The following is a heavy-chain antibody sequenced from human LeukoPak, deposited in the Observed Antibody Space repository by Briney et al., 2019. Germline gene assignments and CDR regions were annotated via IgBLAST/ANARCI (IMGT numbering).Heavy chain of an antibody. Sequence: SLSLYCAASGFTFDDYAMHWVRQAPGKGLEWVSGISWNSGSIGYADSVKGRFTIARDNAKNYLYLQMNSLRAEDTALYYCAKDSEVAGTNVDYWGQGTLVTVSS. J-gene: IGHJ4*02. CDR2: ISWNSGSI. V-gene: IGHV3-9*01. CDR3: AKDSEVAGTNVDY. CDR1: GFTFDDYA. D-gene: IGHD6-19*01.